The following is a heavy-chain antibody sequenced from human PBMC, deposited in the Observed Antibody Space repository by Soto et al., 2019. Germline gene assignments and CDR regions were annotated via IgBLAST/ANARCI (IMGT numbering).Heavy chain of an antibody. CDR3: ARDAMTTVIPYYYYYGMDV. Sequence: SETLSLTCTVSGGPISTYYWSWIRQPPGKGLEWIGYISYSGSTNYNPSLKSRLTISVDTSKNQFSLKLSSVTAADTAVYYCARDAMTTVIPYYYYYGMDVWGQGTTVTVSS. J-gene: IGHJ6*02. CDR1: GGPISTYY. V-gene: IGHV4-59*01. CDR2: ISYSGST. D-gene: IGHD4-17*01.